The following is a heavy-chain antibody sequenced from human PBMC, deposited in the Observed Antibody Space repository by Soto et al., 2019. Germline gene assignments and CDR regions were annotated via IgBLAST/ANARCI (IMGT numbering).Heavy chain of an antibody. Sequence: PGWSLRLSCSASVFTFSSYWMHWVRQAPGKGLVWVSRINSDGSSTSYADSVKGRFTISRDNAKNTLYLQMNSLRAEDTAVYYCARDRSSSWYHYYYYGMDVWGQGTTVTVAS. D-gene: IGHD6-13*01. CDR3: ARDRSSSWYHYYYYGMDV. J-gene: IGHJ6*02. CDR1: VFTFSSYW. V-gene: IGHV3-74*01. CDR2: INSDGSST.